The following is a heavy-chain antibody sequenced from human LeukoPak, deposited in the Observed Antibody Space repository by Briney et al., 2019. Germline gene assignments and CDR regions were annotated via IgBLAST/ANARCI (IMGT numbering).Heavy chain of an antibody. J-gene: IGHJ3*02. CDR1: GGSISGYY. CDR3: ATTVARIAVAGEWALDI. CDR2: IYYSGNT. D-gene: IGHD6-19*01. V-gene: IGHV4-59*01. Sequence: SETLSLTCTVSGGSISGYYWSWIRQPPGKGLEWIGYIYYSGNTNYNPSLKSRVTILVDMSKNQFSLRLSSVTAADTAVYYCATTVARIAVAGEWALDIWGQGTMVTVSS.